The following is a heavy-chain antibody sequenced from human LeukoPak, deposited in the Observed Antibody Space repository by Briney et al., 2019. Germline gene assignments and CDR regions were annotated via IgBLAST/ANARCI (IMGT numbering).Heavy chain of an antibody. V-gene: IGHV4-4*07. CDR2: IYTSGST. CDR3: ARQGYSSSWYYSYFDY. D-gene: IGHD6-13*01. Sequence: SETLSLTCTVSGGSISSYYWSWIRQPAGKGLEWIGRIYTSGSTNYNPSLKSRVTMSVDTSKNQFSLKLSSVTAADTAVYYCARQGYSSSWYYSYFDYWGQGTLVTVSS. CDR1: GGSISSYY. J-gene: IGHJ4*02.